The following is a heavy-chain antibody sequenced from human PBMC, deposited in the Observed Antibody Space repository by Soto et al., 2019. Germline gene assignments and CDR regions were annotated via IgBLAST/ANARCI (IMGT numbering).Heavy chain of an antibody. CDR1: GGSISSSNW. CDR3: ARVWTTATNWFDP. D-gene: IGHD4-17*01. V-gene: IGHV4-4*02. J-gene: IGHJ5*02. Sequence: QVQLQESGPGLVKPSGTLSLTCAVSGGSISSSNWWSWVRQPPGKGLEWIREIYHSGSTNYNPSLKRRVTISVDKSKNQFSLKLSSVTAADTAVYYCARVWTTATNWFDPWGQGTLVTVSS. CDR2: IYHSGST.